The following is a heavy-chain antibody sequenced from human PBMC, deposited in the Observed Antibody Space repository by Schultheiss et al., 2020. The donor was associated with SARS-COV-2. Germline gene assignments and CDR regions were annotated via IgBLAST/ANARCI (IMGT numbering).Heavy chain of an antibody. D-gene: IGHD3-22*01. V-gene: IGHV1-18*01. Sequence: GESLKISCKGSGYSFTSYGISWVRQAPGQGLEWMGWISAYNGNTNYAQKLQGRVTMTTDTSTSTAYMELRSLRSDDTAVYYCARVNYDSSGYYYGSAVDYWGQGTLVTVSS. CDR1: GYSFTSYG. CDR2: ISAYNGNT. J-gene: IGHJ4*02. CDR3: ARVNYDSSGYYYGSAVDY.